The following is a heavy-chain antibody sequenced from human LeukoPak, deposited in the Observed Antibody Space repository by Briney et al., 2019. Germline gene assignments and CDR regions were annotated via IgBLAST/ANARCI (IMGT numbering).Heavy chain of an antibody. CDR2: ISSSGSTI. Sequence: GGSLRLSRAASGFTFSDYYMSWIRQAPGKGLEWVSYISSSGSTIYYADSVKGRFTISRDNAESSVYLQMNSLRVDDTGLYYCTRDIDDVLTGDDAFDVWGQGTVVTVSS. D-gene: IGHD3-9*01. CDR3: TRDIDDVLTGDDAFDV. CDR1: GFTFSDYY. V-gene: IGHV3-11*04. J-gene: IGHJ3*01.